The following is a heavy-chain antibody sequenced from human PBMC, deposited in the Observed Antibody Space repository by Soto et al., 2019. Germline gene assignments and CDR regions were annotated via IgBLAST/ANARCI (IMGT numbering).Heavy chain of an antibody. CDR2: ISSSGSTI. CDR1: GFTFSSYE. J-gene: IGHJ6*02. CDR3: ARDLAAMVPDYYYYYGMDV. D-gene: IGHD5-18*01. Sequence: PGGSLRLSCAASGFTFSSYEMNWVRQAPGKGLEWVSYISSSGSTIYYADSVKGRFTISRDNAKNSLYLQMNSLRAEDTAVYYCARDLAAMVPDYYYYYGMDVWGQGTTVTVSS. V-gene: IGHV3-48*03.